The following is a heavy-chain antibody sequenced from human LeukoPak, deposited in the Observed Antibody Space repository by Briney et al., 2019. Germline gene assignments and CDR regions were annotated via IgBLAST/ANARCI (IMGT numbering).Heavy chain of an antibody. V-gene: IGHV3-74*01. D-gene: IGHD2-21*02. Sequence: GGSLRLSCAASGFTFSLYWMHWVRQTPGKGLVWVSRLNSDGSITTYADSVKGRFTISRDNARNTLYLQMNSLRAEDTALYYCGREYCGGDCYTEFWGKGTLVTVSS. CDR2: LNSDGSIT. J-gene: IGHJ4*02. CDR1: GFTFSLYW. CDR3: GREYCGGDCYTEF.